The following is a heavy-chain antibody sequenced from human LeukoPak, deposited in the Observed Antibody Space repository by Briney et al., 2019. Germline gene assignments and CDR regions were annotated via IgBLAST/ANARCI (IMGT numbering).Heavy chain of an antibody. V-gene: IGHV5-51*01. CDR2: IYPGDSDT. J-gene: IGHJ4*02. Sequence: GESLKISCKGSGYSFSSHWIGWVRQMPGKGLEWMGIIYPGDSDTRHSPSFQGQVTISADKSISTAYLQWSSLKASDTAMYYCACRSRYSTAWSFDYWGQGTLVTVSS. D-gene: IGHD6-19*01. CDR1: GYSFSSHW. CDR3: ACRSRYSTAWSFDY.